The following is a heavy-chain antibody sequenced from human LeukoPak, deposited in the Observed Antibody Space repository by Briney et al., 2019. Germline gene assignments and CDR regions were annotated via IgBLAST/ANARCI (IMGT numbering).Heavy chain of an antibody. CDR2: ISSSSSTI. CDR3: ARDPAAFVSPFDY. Sequence: GGSLRLSCAASGFTFSSYSVNWVRQAPGKGLEWVSYISSSSSTIYYADSVKGRFTISRDNVKNSLYLQMNSLRAEDTAVYYCARDPAAFVSPFDYWGQGTLVTVSS. CDR1: GFTFSSYS. V-gene: IGHV3-48*01. J-gene: IGHJ4*02. D-gene: IGHD5/OR15-5a*01.